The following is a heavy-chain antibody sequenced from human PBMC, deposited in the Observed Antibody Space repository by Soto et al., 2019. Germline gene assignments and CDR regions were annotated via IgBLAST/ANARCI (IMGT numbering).Heavy chain of an antibody. D-gene: IGHD3-22*01. CDR1: GGTFSSYA. Sequence: QVQLVQSGAEVKKPGSSVRVSCKASGGTFSSYAISWLRQAPGQGLEWMGGIIPIFGTANYAQKFQGRVTITADESTSKAYMELSSLRSEDTAVYYCARIPVDLTLSSGYQHVYWYFDLWGRGTLVTVAS. CDR3: ARIPVDLTLSSGYQHVYWYFDL. CDR2: IIPIFGTA. V-gene: IGHV1-69*01. J-gene: IGHJ2*01.